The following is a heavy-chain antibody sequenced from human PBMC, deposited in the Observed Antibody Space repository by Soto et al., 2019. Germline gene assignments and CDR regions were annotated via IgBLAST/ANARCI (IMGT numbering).Heavy chain of an antibody. D-gene: IGHD3-10*01. CDR3: AKGDGSGSYYKKNYYYYYMDV. CDR1: GFTFDDYA. CDR2: ISWNSGSI. V-gene: IGHV3-9*01. J-gene: IGHJ6*03. Sequence: PGGSLRLSCAASGFTFDDYAMHWVRQALGKGLEWVSGISWNSGSIGYADSVKGRFTISRDNAKNSLYLQMNSLRAEDTALYYCAKGDGSGSYYKKNYYYYYMDVWGKGTTVXVSS.